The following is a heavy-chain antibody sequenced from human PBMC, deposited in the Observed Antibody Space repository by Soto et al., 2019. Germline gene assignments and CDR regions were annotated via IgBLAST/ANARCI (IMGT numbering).Heavy chain of an antibody. CDR2: IYYSGST. J-gene: IGHJ6*02. Sequence: SETLSLTCAVSCYSISSSNWWGWIRHPPGKGLEWIGYIYYSGSTYYNPSLKSRVTMSVDTSKNQFSLKLSSVTAVDTAVYYCARDGSGSDNYYGMYVWGQGTTVTVSS. CDR3: ARDGSGSDNYYGMYV. V-gene: IGHV4-28*03. CDR1: CYSISSSNW. D-gene: IGHD3-10*01.